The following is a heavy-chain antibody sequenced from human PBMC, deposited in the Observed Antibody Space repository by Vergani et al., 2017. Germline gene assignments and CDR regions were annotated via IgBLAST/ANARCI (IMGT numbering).Heavy chain of an antibody. V-gene: IGHV2-5*01. J-gene: IGHJ4*02. D-gene: IGHD6-13*01. CDR3: ARRRDRPAIPAAGDFDY. CDR2: IYWNDDK. Sequence: QITLKESGPTLVKPTQTLTLTCTFSGFSLSTSGVGVGWIRQPPGKALEWLALIYWNDDKRYSPSLKSRLTITKDTSKNQVVLTMTNMDPVDTATYFCARRRDRPAIPAAGDFDYWGQGTLVTVSS. CDR1: GFSLSTSGVG.